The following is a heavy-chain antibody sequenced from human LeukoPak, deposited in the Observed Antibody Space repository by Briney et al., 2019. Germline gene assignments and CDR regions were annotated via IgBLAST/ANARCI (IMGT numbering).Heavy chain of an antibody. J-gene: IGHJ4*02. CDR1: GDSISSSNW. CDR2: IYHSGNT. D-gene: IGHD1-26*01. Sequence: PSGTLSLTCAVSGDSISSSNWWSWVRQPPEKGLEWIGEIYHSGNTNYNPPLKSRVTISLDKSKNQFSLKLNSVTAADTAVYYGARVGALGGHDFWGQGSLVTVSS. V-gene: IGHV4-4*02. CDR3: ARVGALGGHDF.